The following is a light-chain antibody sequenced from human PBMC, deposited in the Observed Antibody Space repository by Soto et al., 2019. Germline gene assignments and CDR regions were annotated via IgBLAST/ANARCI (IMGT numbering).Light chain of an antibody. CDR1: QSISSW. V-gene: IGKV1-5*01. CDR2: DAS. CDR3: QQRSNWPPSIT. Sequence: DIQMTQSPSTLSGSVGDRVTITCRASQSISSWLAWYQQRPGKAPKLLIYDASSLQSGVPSRFSGSGSGTEFTLTISSLEPEDFAVYYCQQRSNWPPSITFGQGTRLEIK. J-gene: IGKJ5*01.